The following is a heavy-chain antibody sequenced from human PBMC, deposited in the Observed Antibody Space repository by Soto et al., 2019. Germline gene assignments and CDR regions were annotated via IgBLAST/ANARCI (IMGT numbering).Heavy chain of an antibody. V-gene: IGHV4-34*01. CDR3: ARMRPPAGGYSSSWRPGYFDY. D-gene: IGHD6-13*01. CDR1: GGSFSDYY. J-gene: IGHJ4*02. CDR2: LDHSGST. Sequence: QVQLQQWGAGLLKPSETLSLTCAVYGGSFSDYYWTWIRQPPGKGLEWIGELDHSGSTNYNPSLKSRVTISVDTSKNQFSLKLSSVTAADTAVYYCARMRPPAGGYSSSWRPGYFDYWGQGTLVTVSS.